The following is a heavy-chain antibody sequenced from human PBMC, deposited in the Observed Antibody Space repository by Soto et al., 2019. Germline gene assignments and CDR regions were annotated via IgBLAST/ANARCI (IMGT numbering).Heavy chain of an antibody. V-gene: IGHV3-23*01. J-gene: IGHJ4*02. CDR2: ISGSGGST. CDR3: AKIPASSSGYYFDY. D-gene: IGHD3-22*01. CDR1: GFTFSSYA. Sequence: GGSLRLSCAASGFTFSSYAMSWVRQAPGKGLEWVSAISGSGGSTYYADSVKGRFTISRDNSKNTLYLQMDSLRAEDTAVYYCAKIPASSSGYYFDYWGQGTLVTVSS.